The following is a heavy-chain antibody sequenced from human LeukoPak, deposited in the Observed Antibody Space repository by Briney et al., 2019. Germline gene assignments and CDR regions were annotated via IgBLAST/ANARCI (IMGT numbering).Heavy chain of an antibody. CDR2: IGTAGDT. CDR3: ARLGYCSSTSCPQHVGWFDP. D-gene: IGHD2-2*01. V-gene: IGHV3-13*01. Sequence: GGSLRLSCAASGFTFSSYDMHWVRQATGKGLEWVSAIGTAGDTYYPGSVKGRFTISRDNAKNSLYLQMNSLRAEDTAVYYCARLGYCSSTSCPQHVGWFDPWGQGTLVTVSS. J-gene: IGHJ5*02. CDR1: GFTFSSYD.